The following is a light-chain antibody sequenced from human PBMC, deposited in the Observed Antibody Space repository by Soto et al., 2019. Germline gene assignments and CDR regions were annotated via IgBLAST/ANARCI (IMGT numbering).Light chain of an antibody. Sequence: QSVLTQPPSASGTPGQRVTISCSGSSSNIGSNNVNWYQQLPGTTPKLLIYSNNQRPSGFPDRLSGSKSGTSASLAINGLQSEDEDDYYCAAWDDSLNGRVVFGTGTKLTVL. CDR1: SSNIGSNN. CDR2: SNN. V-gene: IGLV1-44*01. J-gene: IGLJ1*01. CDR3: AAWDDSLNGRVV.